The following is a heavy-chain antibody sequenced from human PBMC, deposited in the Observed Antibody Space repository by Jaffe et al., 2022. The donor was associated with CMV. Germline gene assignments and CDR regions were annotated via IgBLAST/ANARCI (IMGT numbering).Heavy chain of an antibody. CDR1: GFTFSSYW. CDR2: INSDGSST. V-gene: IGHV3-74*01. Sequence: EVQLVESGGGLVQPGGSLRLSCAASGFTFSSYWMHWVRQAPGKGLVWVSRINSDGSSTSYADSVKGRFTISRDNAKNTLYLQMNSLRAEDTAVYYCARVGIAVAERRWFDPWGQGTLVTVSS. D-gene: IGHD6-19*01. CDR3: ARVGIAVAERRWFDP. J-gene: IGHJ5*02.